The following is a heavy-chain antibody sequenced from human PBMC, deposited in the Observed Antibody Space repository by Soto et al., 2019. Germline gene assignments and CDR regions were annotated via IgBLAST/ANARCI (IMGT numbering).Heavy chain of an antibody. J-gene: IGHJ4*02. D-gene: IGHD6-13*01. Sequence: QVQLVQSGAEVKKPGASVTVSCKASGYTFTTNDIDWVRQASGQGLEWMGWMKPSTGDSGADPEFQGRFTMTRDTATSTAYMELSSLRSEDTAVYYCTRGGPAAGFDLLGQGTLVTVSS. CDR1: GYTFTTND. CDR3: TRGGPAAGFDL. V-gene: IGHV1-8*01. CDR2: MKPSTGDS.